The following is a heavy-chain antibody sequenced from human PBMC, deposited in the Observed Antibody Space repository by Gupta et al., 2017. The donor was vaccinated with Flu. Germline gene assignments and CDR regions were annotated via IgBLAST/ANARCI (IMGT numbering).Heavy chain of an antibody. CDR2: ISGKSGDP. V-gene: IGHV3-23*01. Sequence: EVLLLESAGGLIRPGGSLRLSCTASGFTFNLYGMNWVRQAPGKGLEWVASISGKSGDPKYADFAKGRFTISRDNSKNTVYLQMSSLRAEDTAVYFCAKGVTDLRHFDWFFDSWGQGTLVTVSS. CDR3: AKGVTDLRHFDWFFDS. J-gene: IGHJ4*02. D-gene: IGHD3-9*01. CDR1: GFTFNLYG.